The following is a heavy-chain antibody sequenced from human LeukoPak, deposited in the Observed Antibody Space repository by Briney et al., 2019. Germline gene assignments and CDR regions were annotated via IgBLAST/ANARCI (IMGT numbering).Heavy chain of an antibody. CDR3: ARDGVRGSGSSKGDY. V-gene: IGHV1-46*01. D-gene: IGHD3-10*01. Sequence: ASVKVSCKASGGTFSSYTISWVRQAPGQGLEWMGIINPSGGSTSYAQKFQGRVTMTRDTSTSTVYMELSSLRSEDTAVYYCARDGVRGSGSSKGDYWGQGTLVTVSS. J-gene: IGHJ4*02. CDR1: GGTFSSYT. CDR2: INPSGGST.